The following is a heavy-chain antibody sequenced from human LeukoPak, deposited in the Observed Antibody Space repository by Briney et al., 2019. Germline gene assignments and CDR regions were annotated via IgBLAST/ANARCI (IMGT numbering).Heavy chain of an antibody. D-gene: IGHD5-12*01. CDR3: AKDQFSGYGSIDY. V-gene: IGHV3-23*01. CDR1: GFTFSTYA. J-gene: IGHJ4*02. CDR2: IYGSGGT. Sequence: GGSLRLSCAASGFTFSTYAMSWVRQAPGKGLEWVSDIYGSGGTYYADSVKGRFTISRDLSKNTLFLQMNSLRAEDTAVYYCAKDQFSGYGSIDYWGQGTLVTVSS.